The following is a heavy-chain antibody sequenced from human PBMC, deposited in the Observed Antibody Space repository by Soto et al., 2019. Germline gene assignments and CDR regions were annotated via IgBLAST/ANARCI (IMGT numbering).Heavy chain of an antibody. D-gene: IGHD3-22*01. Sequence: QVQLQESGPGLVRPSGTLSLTCAVSGASISSSNWWSWVRHPPGKGLEWIGDIYHDGSTNRNPSLKSRATISVDKSKNQFSLRLTSVTAADTAVYYCARLYYYANHYYYAMDVWGQGTTVTVSS. CDR3: ARLYYYANHYYYAMDV. V-gene: IGHV4-4*02. J-gene: IGHJ6*02. CDR1: GASISSSNW. CDR2: IYHDGST.